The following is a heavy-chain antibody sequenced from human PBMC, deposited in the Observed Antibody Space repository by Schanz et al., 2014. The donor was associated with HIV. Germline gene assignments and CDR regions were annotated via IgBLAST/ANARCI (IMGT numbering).Heavy chain of an antibody. CDR3: AKSTWVDN. CDR1: GFNFNDFA. CDR2: ISEFGGSA. V-gene: IGHV3-23*04. Sequence: EVEVGESGGGVAQPGGSLRLSCAASGFNFNDFAMHWVRQSPGKGLEWVSGISEFGGSAWYADSVKGRFTISRDNSKNTLYLQMDSLRAEDTALYFCAKSTWVDNCGQGTLVTVSS. J-gene: IGHJ4*02. D-gene: IGHD2-2*01.